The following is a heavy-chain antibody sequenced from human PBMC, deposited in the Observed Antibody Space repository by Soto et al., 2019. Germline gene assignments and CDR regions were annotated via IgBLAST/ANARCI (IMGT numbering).Heavy chain of an antibody. CDR1: GYTFTSYD. Sequence: QVQLVQSGAEVKKPGASVKVSCKASGYTFTSYDINWVRQATGQGLEWMGWMNPNSGNTGYAQKFQGRVTMTSNTSISTAYMELSRLRSDYTVVYYWTSSPDGYYYAGMDVWGHGSTVTVSS. CDR3: TSSPDGYYYAGMDV. J-gene: IGHJ6*02. V-gene: IGHV1-8*01. CDR2: MNPNSGNT.